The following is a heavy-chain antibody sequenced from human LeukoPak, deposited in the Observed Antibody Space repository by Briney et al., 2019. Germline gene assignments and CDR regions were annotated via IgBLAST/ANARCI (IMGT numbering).Heavy chain of an antibody. Sequence: SSETLSLTCTVSGGSISSYYWSWIRQPPGKGLEWIGYIYYSGSTNYNPSLKSRVTISVDTSKSQFSLKLSSVTAADTAVYYCARGVSYYYDSSGYLFDYWGQGTLVTVSS. D-gene: IGHD3-22*01. CDR1: GGSISSYY. J-gene: IGHJ4*02. CDR2: IYYSGST. V-gene: IGHV4-59*01. CDR3: ARGVSYYYDSSGYLFDY.